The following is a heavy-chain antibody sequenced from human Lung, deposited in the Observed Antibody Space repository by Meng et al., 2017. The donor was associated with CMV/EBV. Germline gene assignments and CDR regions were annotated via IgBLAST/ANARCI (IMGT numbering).Heavy chain of an antibody. D-gene: IGHD5-18*01. CDR2: ISYDGSNK. CDR3: ARWGVDTAMADYYYGMDV. Sequence: GGSLRLSCAASGFTFSSYAMHWVRQAPGKGLEWVAVISYDGSNKYYADSVKGRFTISRDNSKNTLYLQMNSLRAEDTAVYYCARWGVDTAMADYYYGMDVWGQGXTVTVSS. V-gene: IGHV3-30*04. CDR1: GFTFSSYA. J-gene: IGHJ6*02.